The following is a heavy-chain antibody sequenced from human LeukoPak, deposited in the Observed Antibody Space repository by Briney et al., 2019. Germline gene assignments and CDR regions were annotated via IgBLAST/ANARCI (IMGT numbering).Heavy chain of an antibody. CDR3: AHTSLVGAPRNYFQH. CDR2: IYWIGDK. Sequence: SGPTLVNPTQTLTVTCTFSGFSLNTTGVGVGWIRQPPGKALEWLALIYWIGDKHYSPSLKSRLTITKDTSKNQVVLTMTNMDPVDTGTYYCAHTSLVGAPRNYFQHWGQGTLVSVSS. D-gene: IGHD1-26*01. J-gene: IGHJ1*01. CDR1: GFSLNTTGVG. V-gene: IGHV2-5*01.